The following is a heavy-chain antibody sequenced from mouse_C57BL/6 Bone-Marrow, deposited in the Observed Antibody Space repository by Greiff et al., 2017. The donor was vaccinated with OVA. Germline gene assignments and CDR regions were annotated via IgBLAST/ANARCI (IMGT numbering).Heavy chain of an antibody. J-gene: IGHJ4*01. Sequence: DVKLVESGGGLVKPGGSLKLSCAASGFTFSDYGMHWVRQAPEKGLEWVAYISSGSSTIYYADTVKGRFTISRDNAKNTLFLQMTSLRSEDTAMYYCAPIPTDYWGQGTSVTVSS. CDR3: APIPTDY. V-gene: IGHV5-17*01. CDR1: GFTFSDYG. D-gene: IGHD6-5*01. CDR2: ISSGSSTI.